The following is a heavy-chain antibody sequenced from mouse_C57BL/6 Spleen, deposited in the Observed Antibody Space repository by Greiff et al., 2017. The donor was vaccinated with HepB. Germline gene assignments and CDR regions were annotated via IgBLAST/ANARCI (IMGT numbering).Heavy chain of an antibody. CDR3: ARHEESMITTTGYAMDY. Sequence: EVKLVESGGDLVKPGGSLKLSCAASGFTFSSYGMSWVRQTPDKRLEWVATISSGGSYTYYPDSVKGRFTISRDNAKNTLYLQMSSLKSEDTAMYYCARHEESMITTTGYAMDYWGQGTSVTVSS. CDR2: ISSGGSYT. CDR1: GFTFSSYG. D-gene: IGHD2-4*01. J-gene: IGHJ4*01. V-gene: IGHV5-6*01.